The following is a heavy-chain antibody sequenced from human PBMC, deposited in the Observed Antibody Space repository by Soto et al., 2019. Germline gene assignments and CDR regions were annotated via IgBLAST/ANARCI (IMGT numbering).Heavy chain of an antibody. CDR3: AMTSLSVAYDY. CDR1: GFTFSRYR. J-gene: IGHJ4*02. D-gene: IGHD3-16*01. Sequence: EVQLVESGGGLVQPGGSLRLSCAASGFTFSRYRMTWVRQAPGKGLEWVSSISSSSNTIYSADSVKGRFTISRDNAMNSLFLQMNSRRAEDTAVYYCAMTSLSVAYDYWGQGTLVTVSS. V-gene: IGHV3-48*01. CDR2: ISSSSNTI.